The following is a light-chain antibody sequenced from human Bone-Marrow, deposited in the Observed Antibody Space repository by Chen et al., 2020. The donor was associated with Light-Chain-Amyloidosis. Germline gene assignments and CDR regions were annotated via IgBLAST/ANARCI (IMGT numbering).Light chain of an antibody. J-gene: IGLJ1*01. V-gene: IGLV2-14*01. CDR3: SSYTITNTLV. Sequence: QSALTQPASVSGSPGQSITISCTGTSSDVGGDNHVSWYQQHPDKAPKLMIYEVTNRPSWVPDLFSGSKSDNTASLTISGLQTDDEADYFCSSYTITNTLVFGSGTRVTVL. CDR2: EVT. CDR1: SSDVGGDNH.